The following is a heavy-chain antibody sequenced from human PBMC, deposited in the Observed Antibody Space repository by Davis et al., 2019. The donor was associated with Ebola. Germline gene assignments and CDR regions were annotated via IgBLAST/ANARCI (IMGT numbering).Heavy chain of an antibody. Sequence: SVKVSCKASGGTFSSYAISWVRQAPGQGLEWMGRIIPILGIANYAQKFQGRVTITADKSTSTAYMELSSLRSEDTAVYYCARAAPHRGGWYADGMDVWGQGTTVTVSS. CDR1: GGTFSSYA. J-gene: IGHJ6*02. D-gene: IGHD6-19*01. V-gene: IGHV1-69*04. CDR3: ARAAPHRGGWYADGMDV. CDR2: IIPILGIA.